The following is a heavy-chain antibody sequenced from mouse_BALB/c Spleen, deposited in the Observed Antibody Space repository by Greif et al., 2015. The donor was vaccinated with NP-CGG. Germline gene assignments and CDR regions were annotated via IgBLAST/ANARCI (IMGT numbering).Heavy chain of an antibody. Sequence: EVKLVESGGGLVQPGGSLKLSCAASGFTFSSYGMSWVRQTPDKRLELVATINSNGGSTYYPDSVKGRFTISRDNSKNTLYLQMSSLKSEDTAMYYCAREENYYRYEGYAMDYWGQGTSVTVSS. V-gene: IGHV5-6-3*01. CDR2: INSNGGST. CDR3: AREENYYRYEGYAMDY. J-gene: IGHJ4*01. CDR1: GFTFSSYG. D-gene: IGHD2-14*01.